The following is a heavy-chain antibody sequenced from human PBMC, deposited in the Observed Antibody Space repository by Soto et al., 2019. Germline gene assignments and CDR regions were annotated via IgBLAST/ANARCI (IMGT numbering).Heavy chain of an antibody. J-gene: IGHJ4*02. Sequence: GGSLRLSCAASGFTFSSYSMNWVRQAPGKGLEWVSSISSSSSYIYYADSVKGRFTISRDNAKNSLYLQMNSLRAEDTAVYCGASLYCSSTSCPFDYGGQGTLVTVSS. CDR2: ISSSSSYI. V-gene: IGHV3-21*01. D-gene: IGHD2-2*01. CDR3: ASLYCSSTSCPFDY. CDR1: GFTFSSYS.